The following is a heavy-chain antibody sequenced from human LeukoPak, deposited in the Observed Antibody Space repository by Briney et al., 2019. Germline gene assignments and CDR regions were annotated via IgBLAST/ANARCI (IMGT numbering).Heavy chain of an antibody. CDR3: ARDMKRGSSLDI. D-gene: IGHD6-6*01. Sequence: ASVKLSCNFSIYILTGLYTQCARQAPGKGLEWMGWIYPYSGDTNYAQNFQGRVTMTRDTSISTAYMELSSLKSDDTAVYYCARDMKRGSSLDIWGQGTMLTVSS. J-gene: IGHJ3*02. CDR1: IYILTGLY. V-gene: IGHV1-2*02. CDR2: IYPYSGDT.